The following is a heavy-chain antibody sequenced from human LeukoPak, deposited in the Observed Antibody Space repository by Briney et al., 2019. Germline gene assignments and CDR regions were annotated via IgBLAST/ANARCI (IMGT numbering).Heavy chain of an antibody. V-gene: IGHV3-43*02. CDR1: GFTFDNYA. J-gene: IGHJ1*01. Sequence: GGSLSLSCAASGFTFDNYAIHWVRQAPGKGLEWVSLISGDGGSTYYADSMKGRFTISRDNSKNSLYLQMNSLRTEDTALYYCARDSQEFFQHWGQGTLVTVPS. CDR2: ISGDGGST. CDR3: ARDSQEFFQH.